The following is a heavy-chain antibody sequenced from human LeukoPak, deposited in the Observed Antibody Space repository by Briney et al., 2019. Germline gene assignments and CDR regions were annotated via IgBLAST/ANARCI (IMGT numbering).Heavy chain of an antibody. CDR1: GYTFTSSG. J-gene: IGHJ6*03. D-gene: IGHD3-3*01. CDR2: ISAYNGNT. CDR3: ARADYDLGYYYYMDV. V-gene: IGHV1-18*01. Sequence: GASVKVSCKASGYTFTSSGISWVRQAPGQGLEWMGWISAYNGNTNYAQKLQGRVTMTTDTSTSTAYMELRSLRSDDTAVYYCARADYDLGYYYYMDVWGKGTTVTVSS.